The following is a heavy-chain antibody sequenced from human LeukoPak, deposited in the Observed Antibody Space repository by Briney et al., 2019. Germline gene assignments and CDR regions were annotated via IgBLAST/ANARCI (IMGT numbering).Heavy chain of an antibody. CDR3: ARSYCSSTSCSPWFDP. V-gene: IGHV3-7*01. CDR2: IKQDGSEK. Sequence: PGGSLRLSCAASGFTFSSYWMSRVRQAPGKGLEWVANIKQDGSEKYYVDSVKGRFTISRDNAKNSLYLQMNSLRAEDTAVYYCARSYCSSTSCSPWFDPWGQGTLVTVSS. J-gene: IGHJ5*02. CDR1: GFTFSSYW. D-gene: IGHD2-2*01.